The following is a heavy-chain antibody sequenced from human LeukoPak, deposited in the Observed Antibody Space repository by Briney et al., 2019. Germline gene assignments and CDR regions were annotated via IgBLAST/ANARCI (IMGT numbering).Heavy chain of an antibody. CDR1: GFIFRSYE. Sequence: GGSLRLSCAPSGFIFRSYEMNGLRQAPGKGLEWVSYITYSGGTVSYADSVKGRFTISGDNAKNSLYLQMNSLRTEDTAVYYCVRDHYYSMDVWGQGTTVTVS. CDR2: ITYSGGTV. J-gene: IGHJ6*02. CDR3: VRDHYYSMDV. V-gene: IGHV3-48*03.